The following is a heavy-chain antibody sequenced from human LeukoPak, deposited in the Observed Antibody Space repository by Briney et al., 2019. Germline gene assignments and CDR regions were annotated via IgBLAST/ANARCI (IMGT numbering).Heavy chain of an antibody. Sequence: PGGSLRLSCAASGFTFDDYAMHWVRQAPGKGLEWVSGISWNSGSIGYADSVKGRFTISRDNAKNSLYLQMNSLRAEDTALYYCAKETDLGYFDYWGQGTLVTVSS. CDR2: ISWNSGSI. J-gene: IGHJ4*02. V-gene: IGHV3-9*01. D-gene: IGHD1-26*01. CDR3: AKETDLGYFDY. CDR1: GFTFDDYA.